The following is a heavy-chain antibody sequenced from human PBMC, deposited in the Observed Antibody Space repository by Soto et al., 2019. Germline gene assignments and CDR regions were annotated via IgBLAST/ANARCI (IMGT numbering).Heavy chain of an antibody. CDR1: GFIFHNYT. CDR2: IDKDGIRT. CDR3: VKYSKQVG. D-gene: IGHD6-13*01. J-gene: IGHJ4*02. Sequence: PGGSLRLSCAASGFIFHNYTMHWFRQAPGKGLEYVSTIDKDGIRTYYADSVKGRFTISRDNPKSTLYLEMRNLRLEDTAVYYCVKYSKQVGWGKGALVTVSS. V-gene: IGHV3-64D*06.